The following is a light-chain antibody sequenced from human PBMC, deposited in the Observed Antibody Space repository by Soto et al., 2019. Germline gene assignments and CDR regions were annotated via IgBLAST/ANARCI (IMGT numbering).Light chain of an antibody. V-gene: IGKV3-11*01. CDR3: QQRHMWPIT. CDR1: QSVTSN. CDR2: GAS. J-gene: IGKJ1*01. Sequence: EIVMTQSPATLSVSPGEIATLSFRASQSVTSNLAWYQQKPGQAPRLLIYGASNRATGIPARFTGSGSGTDFTLTISSLEPEDSAVYYCQQRHMWPITFGQGTKWIS.